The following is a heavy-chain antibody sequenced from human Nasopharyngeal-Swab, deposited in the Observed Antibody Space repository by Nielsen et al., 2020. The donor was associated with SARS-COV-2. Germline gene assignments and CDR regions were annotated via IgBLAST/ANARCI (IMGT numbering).Heavy chain of an antibody. CDR3: AKDRYCSGGACYFSGFDY. J-gene: IGHJ4*02. CDR2: VSGSGGTT. Sequence: VRQAPGKGLEWVSGVSGSGGTTKYADSVKGRFTISRDNSKNKLYLQMHSLRVEDTAVYYCAKDRYCSGGACYFSGFDYWGLGTLVT. D-gene: IGHD2-15*01. V-gene: IGHV3-23*01.